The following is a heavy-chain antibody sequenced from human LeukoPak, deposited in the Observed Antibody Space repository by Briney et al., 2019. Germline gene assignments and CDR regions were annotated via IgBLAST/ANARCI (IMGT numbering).Heavy chain of an antibody. D-gene: IGHD2-8*02. V-gene: IGHV1-46*01. CDR1: GYTFTSYY. CDR2: INPSGGST. J-gene: IGHJ4*02. CDR3: AREYGTGGSGARPSLYYFDY. Sequence: ASVKVSCKASGYTFTSYYMHWVRQAPGQGLEWMGIINPSGGSTSYAQKFQGRVTMTRDTSTSTVYMELSSLRSEDTAVYYCAREYGTGGSGARPSLYYFDYWGQGTLVTVSS.